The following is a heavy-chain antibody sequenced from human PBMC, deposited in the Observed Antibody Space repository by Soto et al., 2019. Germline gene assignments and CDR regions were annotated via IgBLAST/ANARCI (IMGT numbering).Heavy chain of an antibody. J-gene: IGHJ4*02. CDR1: GFIFTDYS. D-gene: IGHD5-12*01. V-gene: IGHV3-11*01. CDR3: AKDHQRRDGYNFDS. Sequence: GGSLRLSCAASGFIFTDYSLSWIRQAPGKGLEWVSYITKGVETTQHADSVKGRFTISRDNAKKVLFLQMNSLRAEDTAVYYCAKDHQRRDGYNFDSWGRGTLVTVSS. CDR2: ITKGVETT.